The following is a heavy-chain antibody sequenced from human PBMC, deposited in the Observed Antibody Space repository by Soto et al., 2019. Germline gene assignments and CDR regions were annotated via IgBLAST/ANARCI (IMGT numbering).Heavy chain of an antibody. D-gene: IGHD3-10*01. V-gene: IGHV4-31*03. CDR3: ARVSPRNYYGYV. CDR1: GGSISSGGYY. J-gene: IGHJ6*02. CDR2: VYYSGST. Sequence: PSETLSLTCTVSGGSISSGGYYWSWIRQHPGKGLEWIGYVYYSGSTYYNPSLKSRVTISVDTSKNQFSLKLSSVTAADTAVYYCARVSPRNYYGYVWGQGTTVTVSS.